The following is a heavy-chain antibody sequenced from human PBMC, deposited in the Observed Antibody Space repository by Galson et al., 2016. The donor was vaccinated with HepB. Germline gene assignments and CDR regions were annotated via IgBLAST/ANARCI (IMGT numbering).Heavy chain of an antibody. CDR3: ARVGGPLNRGWGGFDP. J-gene: IGHJ5*02. Sequence: SLRLSCAASGFTFRSYGMHWVRQAPGKGLEWVAVIWYDGSMQYYGDSVKGRFTISRDNSKNTLYLEMNTLRVEDTALYYCARVGGPLNRGWGGFDPWGQGTLVTFSS. CDR2: IWYDGSMQ. V-gene: IGHV3-33*01. D-gene: IGHD3-10*01. CDR1: GFTFRSYG.